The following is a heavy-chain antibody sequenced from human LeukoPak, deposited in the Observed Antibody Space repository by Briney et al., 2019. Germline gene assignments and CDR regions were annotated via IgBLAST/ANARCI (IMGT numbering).Heavy chain of an antibody. Sequence: PGGSLRLSCAASGFTVSDSYMSWVRQAPGKGLEVGSVIYSGGSTYYGDSVKARFTISRDNSKNTLYLQMNSLRAEDTAVYYCVRDRTGSGWYYFDSWGQGTLVTVSS. V-gene: IGHV3-66*01. D-gene: IGHD6-19*01. CDR3: VRDRTGSGWYYFDS. CDR2: IYSGGST. J-gene: IGHJ4*02. CDR1: GFTVSDSY.